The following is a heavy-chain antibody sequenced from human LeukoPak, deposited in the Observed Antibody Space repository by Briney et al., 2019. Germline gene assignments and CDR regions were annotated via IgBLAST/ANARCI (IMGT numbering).Heavy chain of an antibody. D-gene: IGHD4/OR15-4a*01. CDR3: AKDVLKGGMDV. CDR1: GFTFRSYW. V-gene: IGHV3-74*01. J-gene: IGHJ6*02. CDR2: VIRDGSFT. Sequence: GGSLRLSCAASGFTFRSYWMHWVRQAPGKGLEWVSRVIRDGSFTNYADSVKGRFTISRDNAKNTLYLQMSSLRAEDTAVYYCAKDVLKGGMDVWGQGTTVTVSS.